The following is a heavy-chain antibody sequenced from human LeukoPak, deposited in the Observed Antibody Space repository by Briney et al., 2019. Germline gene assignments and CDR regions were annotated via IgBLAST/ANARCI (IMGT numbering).Heavy chain of an antibody. V-gene: IGHV1-2*02. CDR2: INPNSGGT. CDR3: ARGGARRAAARYYYYYYMDV. CDR1: GYTFTGYD. J-gene: IGHJ6*03. Sequence: ASVKVSCKASGYTFTGYDMHWVSQAPGQGPEWMGWINPNSGGTNYAQKFQGRVTMTRDTSISTAYMELSRLRSDDTAVYYCARGGARRAAARYYYYYYMDVWGKGTTVTVSS. D-gene: IGHD6-13*01.